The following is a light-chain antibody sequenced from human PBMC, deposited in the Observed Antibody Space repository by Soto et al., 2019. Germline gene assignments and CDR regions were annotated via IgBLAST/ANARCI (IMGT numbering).Light chain of an antibody. CDR3: QQYGSSPWT. CDR2: GAS. Sequence: DIVLTQSPGTLSLSPGERATLSCRASQSVTSTYLAWYKHKPGQPPRPLIFGASSRATGVPDRFSGSGSGTDFTLTISRLEPEDFAVYYCQQYGSSPWTFGQGTKVDIK. V-gene: IGKV3-20*01. J-gene: IGKJ1*01. CDR1: QSVTSTY.